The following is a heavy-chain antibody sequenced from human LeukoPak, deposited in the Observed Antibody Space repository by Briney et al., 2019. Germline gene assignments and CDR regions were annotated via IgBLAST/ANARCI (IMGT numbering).Heavy chain of an antibody. CDR1: GFTFSSYS. CDR3: AREVGADEFDY. V-gene: IGHV3-21*01. J-gene: IGHJ4*02. D-gene: IGHD1-26*01. Sequence: GGSLRLSCAASGFTFSSYSMNWVRQAPGKGLEWVSSISSSSSYIYYADSVKGRFTISRDNAKNSPYLQMNSLRAEDTAVYYCAREVGADEFDYWGQGTLVTVSS. CDR2: ISSSSSYI.